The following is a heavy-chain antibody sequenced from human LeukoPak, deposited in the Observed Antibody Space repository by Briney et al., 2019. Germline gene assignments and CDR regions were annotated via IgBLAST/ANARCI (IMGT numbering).Heavy chain of an antibody. CDR1: GGSFSGYY. D-gene: IGHD5-18*01. Sequence: KPSETLSLTCAVYGGSFSGYYWSWIRQPPGKGLEWIGEINHSGSTNYNPSLKSRVTISVDTSKNQFSLKLSSVTAADTAVYYCARGRGYSYGFRCWGQGTLVTVSS. J-gene: IGHJ4*02. CDR3: ARGRGYSYGFRC. CDR2: INHSGST. V-gene: IGHV4-34*01.